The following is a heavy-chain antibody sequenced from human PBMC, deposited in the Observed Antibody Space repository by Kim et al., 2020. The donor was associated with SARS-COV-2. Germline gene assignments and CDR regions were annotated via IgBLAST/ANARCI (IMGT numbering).Heavy chain of an antibody. CDR2: IYSGGST. D-gene: IGHD3-10*01. CDR1: GFTVSSNY. CDR3: ARDRRSEYGNYYYYGMDV. J-gene: IGHJ6*02. V-gene: IGHV3-53*04. Sequence: GGSLRLSCAASGFTVSSNYMSWVRQAPGKGLEWVSVIYSGGSTYYADSVKGRFTISRHNSKNTLYLQMNSLRAEDTAVYYCARDRRSEYGNYYYYGMDVWGQGTTVTVSS.